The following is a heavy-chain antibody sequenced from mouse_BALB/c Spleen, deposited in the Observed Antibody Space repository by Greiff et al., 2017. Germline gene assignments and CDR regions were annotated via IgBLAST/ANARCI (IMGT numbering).Heavy chain of an antibody. CDR2: IWGGGST. Sequence: VHLVESGPGLVAPSQSLSITCPVSGFSLTDYGVSWIRQPPGKGLEWLGVIWGGGSTYYNSALKSRLSISKDNSKSQVFLKMNSLQTDDTAMYYCAKHGTGGNFLMDYWGQGTSVTVSS. V-gene: IGHV2-6-5*01. J-gene: IGHJ4*01. CDR1: GFSLTDYG. CDR3: AKHGTGGNFLMDY. D-gene: IGHD2-1*01.